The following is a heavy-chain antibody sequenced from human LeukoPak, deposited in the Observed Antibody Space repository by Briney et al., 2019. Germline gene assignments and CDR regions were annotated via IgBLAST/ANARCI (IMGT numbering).Heavy chain of an antibody. D-gene: IGHD3-10*01. CDR2: ISSSGSTI. J-gene: IGHJ4*02. CDR1: GFTFSDYY. Sequence: PGGSLRLSCAASGFTFSDYYLSWIRQAPGKGLEWVSYISSSGSTIYYADSVKGRFTISRDNAKNSLYLQMNSLRAEDTAVYYCARERDNYYGSGSYYNVVGYFDYWGQGTLVTVSS. CDR3: ARERDNYYGSGSYYNVVGYFDY. V-gene: IGHV3-11*04.